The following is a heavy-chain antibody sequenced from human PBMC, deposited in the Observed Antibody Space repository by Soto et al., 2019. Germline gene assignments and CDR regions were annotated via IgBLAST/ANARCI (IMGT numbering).Heavy chain of an antibody. V-gene: IGHV3-9*01. Sequence: EVQLVESGGGLVQPGRSLRLSCAASGFIFDDYAMFWIRQAPGKGLEWVSSINWNSVRIAYADAVKGRFTISRGNARNSLYLHRARRRPEDTAVYYCAKGPYSASAGGWFDPWGQGTLVTVSS. D-gene: IGHD3-16*01. CDR2: INWNSVRI. CDR1: GFIFDDYA. CDR3: AKGPYSASAGGWFDP. J-gene: IGHJ5*02.